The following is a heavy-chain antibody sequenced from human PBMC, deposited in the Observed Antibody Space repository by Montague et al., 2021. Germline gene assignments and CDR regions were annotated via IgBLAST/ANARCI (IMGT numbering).Heavy chain of an antibody. CDR2: VYSNGNT. Sequence: SETLSLTCTVSGGSLGHYYWSWIRQPPGKGLEWIGYVYSNGNTNFNPSLRGRVTISNDTSQTQFSLKLSSVTAADTAVYYCARDTTTDGFDIWGQGTMVTVSS. CDR3: ARDTTTDGFDI. V-gene: IGHV4-59*01. CDR1: GGSLGHYY. D-gene: IGHD1-1*01. J-gene: IGHJ3*02.